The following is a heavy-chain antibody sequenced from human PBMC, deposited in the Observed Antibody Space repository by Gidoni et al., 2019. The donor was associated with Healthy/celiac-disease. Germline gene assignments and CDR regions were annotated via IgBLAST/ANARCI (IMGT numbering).Heavy chain of an antibody. J-gene: IGHJ3*01. CDR3: ARTGAGANTSAYSFDL. CDR2: VYPGDADN. V-gene: IGHV5-51*01. CDR1: GYRFTRSW. Sequence: EVQLVQSGAEVKKPGESLKISCKGSGYRFTRSWIGWGRQMPGKGLEWMGIVYPGDADNRYSPSYEGQVTSSADKSISNAYLQWSSLKASHTAMYYCARTGAGANTSAYSFDLWGQGTMVTVSS. D-gene: IGHD1-26*01.